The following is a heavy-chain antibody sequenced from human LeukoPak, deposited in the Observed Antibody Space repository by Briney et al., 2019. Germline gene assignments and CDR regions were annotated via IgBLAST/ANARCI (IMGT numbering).Heavy chain of an antibody. V-gene: IGHV1-46*01. J-gene: IGHJ3*01. Sequence: ALVKVSCKTSGYTFTNYYIHWVRRAPGQGLEWMGKINPSGGSTSYPQKFQGRVTMTRDTSTTTVYMELSTLRSEDTAIYYCARGYCSGGGCSVLDAFDGWGQGTMVTVSS. CDR2: INPSGGST. D-gene: IGHD2-15*01. CDR1: GYTFTNYY. CDR3: ARGYCSGGGCSVLDAFDG.